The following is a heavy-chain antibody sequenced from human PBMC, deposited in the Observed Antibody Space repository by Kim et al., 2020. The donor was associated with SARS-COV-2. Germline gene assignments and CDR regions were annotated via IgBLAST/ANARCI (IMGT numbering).Heavy chain of an antibody. CDR1: GGSISSYY. D-gene: IGHD5-18*01. V-gene: IGHV4-59*13. CDR3: ARYGAGYGFDAFDI. CDR2: IYYSGST. Sequence: SETLSLTCTVSGGSISSYYWSWIRQPPGKGLEWIGYIYYSGSTNYNPSLKSRVTISVDTSKNQFSLKLSSVTAADTAVYYCARYGAGYGFDAFDIWGQGTMVTVSS. J-gene: IGHJ3*02.